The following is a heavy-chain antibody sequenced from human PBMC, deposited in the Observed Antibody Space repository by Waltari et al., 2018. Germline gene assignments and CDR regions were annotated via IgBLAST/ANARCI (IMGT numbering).Heavy chain of an antibody. CDR1: GYTFTSFG. J-gene: IGHJ4*02. CDR3: ARGDDILTGYYRGLDY. CDR2: ISAYNGDT. Sequence: QVQLVQSGPEVKKPVASVQVSCQASGYTFTSFGFSWLRQAPGQGLEWMGWISAYNGDTNFAQKLQGRVTMTTDTSTRTAYMELRSLRSDDTAVYYCARGDDILTGYYRGLDYWGQGTLVTVSS. V-gene: IGHV1-18*01. D-gene: IGHD3-9*01.